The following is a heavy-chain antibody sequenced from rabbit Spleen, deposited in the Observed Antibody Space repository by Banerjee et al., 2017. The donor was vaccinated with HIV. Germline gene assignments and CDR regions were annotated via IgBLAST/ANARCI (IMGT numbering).Heavy chain of an antibody. V-gene: IGHV1S45*01. CDR2: IASGNSGDT. CDR1: GFSFSSRYY. D-gene: IGHD7-1*01. J-gene: IGHJ4*01. CDR3: ARDRGGDSAFYFNL. Sequence: QEQLVESGGGLVQPGGSLKLSCKASGFSFSSRYYMCWVRQAPGKGLEWIACIASGNSGDTYYANWAKGRFTISKTSSTTVTLQMTSLTAADTATYFCARDRGGDSAFYFNLWGQGTLVTVS.